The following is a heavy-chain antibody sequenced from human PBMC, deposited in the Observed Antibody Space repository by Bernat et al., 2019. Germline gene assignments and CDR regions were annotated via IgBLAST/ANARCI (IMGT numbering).Heavy chain of an antibody. V-gene: IGHV3-33*01. CDR3: AREVGHYYGSGSDY. D-gene: IGHD3-10*01. CDR1: GFTFSSYG. CDR2: IWFDGGKK. J-gene: IGHJ4*02. Sequence: QVQLVESGGGVVQPGRSLRLSCAASGFTFSSYGMHWVRQAPGKGLEWVAVIWFDGGKKLSADSVKGRFSISRDNAKNSLYLQMNSLRAEDTAVYYCAREVGHYYGSGSDYWGQGTLVTVSS.